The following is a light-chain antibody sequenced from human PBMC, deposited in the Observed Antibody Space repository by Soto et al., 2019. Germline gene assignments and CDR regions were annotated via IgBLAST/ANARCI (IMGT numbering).Light chain of an antibody. CDR3: TSYVGSDIWV. CDR1: SSDVGAYKY. CDR2: EVS. J-gene: IGLJ3*02. V-gene: IGLV2-8*01. Sequence: QSVLTQPPSASGSPGQSVTISCTGTSSDVGAYKYVSWYQQYPGKAPKLMIYEVSKRPSGVPDRFSGSKSGNTASLTVSGLQAEDEAVCYCTSYVGSDIWVFGGGTKLTVL.